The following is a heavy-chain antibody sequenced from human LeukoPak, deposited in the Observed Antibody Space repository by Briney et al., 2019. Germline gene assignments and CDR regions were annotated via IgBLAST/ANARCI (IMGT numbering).Heavy chain of an antibody. D-gene: IGHD2-2*01. CDR3: AKSRVVPAASLLFDY. Sequence: GGSLRLSCAASGFTFSSYAMSWVRQAPGKGLEWVSAIIGSGGSTYYADSVKGRFTLSRDNSKNTLYLQMNSLRAEDTAVFYCAKSRVVPAASLLFDYWGQGTLVTVSS. CDR1: GFTFSSYA. V-gene: IGHV3-23*01. CDR2: IIGSGGST. J-gene: IGHJ4*02.